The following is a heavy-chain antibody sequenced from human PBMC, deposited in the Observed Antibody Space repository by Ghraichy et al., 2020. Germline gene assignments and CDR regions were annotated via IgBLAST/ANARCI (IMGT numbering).Heavy chain of an antibody. D-gene: IGHD1-14*01. CDR3: GNRGY. CDR1: GFTVSSDI. V-gene: IGHV3-66*01. J-gene: IGHJ4*02. Sequence: GGSLRLSCAVSGFTVSSDIMMWVRQAPGKGLDWVSIIHSGGATYYADSVKGRFTISRDNSKNTLDLQMHSLRAEDTAVYYCGNRGYWGQGALVTVSP. CDR2: IHSGGAT.